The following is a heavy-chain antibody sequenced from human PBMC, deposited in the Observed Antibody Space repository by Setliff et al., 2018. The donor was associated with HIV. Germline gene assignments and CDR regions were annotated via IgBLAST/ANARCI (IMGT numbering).Heavy chain of an antibody. CDR3: ATGRLRATSPFDN. J-gene: IGHJ4*02. V-gene: IGHV3-23*01. D-gene: IGHD1-26*01. Sequence: PGGSLRLSCAASGFTFDNVDMNWVRQAPGKGPEWVSSISKNSFSIYYTDSVKGRFTVSRDNPRDTLYLQMNSLRAEDTAVYYCATGRLRATSPFDNWGQGTLVTVSS. CDR1: GFTFDNVD. CDR2: ISKNSFSI.